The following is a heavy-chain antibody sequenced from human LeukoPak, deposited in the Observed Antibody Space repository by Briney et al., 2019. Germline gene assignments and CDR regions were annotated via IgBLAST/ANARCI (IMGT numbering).Heavy chain of an antibody. J-gene: IGHJ4*02. Sequence: GGSLRLSCAASGFTFSSYWMSWVRQAPGKGLEWVANIKQDGSEKYYVDSVKGRFTISRDNAKNTLYLQMNSLRAEDTAVYYCVRDLQYSGAAAGFDYWGQGTLVTVSS. CDR2: IKQDGSEK. D-gene: IGHD6-13*01. V-gene: IGHV3-7*01. CDR1: GFTFSSYW. CDR3: VRDLQYSGAAAGFDY.